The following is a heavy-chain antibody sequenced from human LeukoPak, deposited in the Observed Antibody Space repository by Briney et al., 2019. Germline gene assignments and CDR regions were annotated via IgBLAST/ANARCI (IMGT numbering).Heavy chain of an antibody. CDR2: IYHSGST. Sequence: SETLSLTCTVSGGSISSGGYYWSWIRQHPGKGLEWIGYIYHSGSTYYNPSLKSRVTISVDRSKNQFSLKLSSVTAADTAVYYCARGVYGSGSYFPYYFDYWGQGTLVTVSS. D-gene: IGHD3-10*01. V-gene: IGHV4-30-2*01. CDR1: GGSISSGGYY. J-gene: IGHJ4*02. CDR3: ARGVYGSGSYFPYYFDY.